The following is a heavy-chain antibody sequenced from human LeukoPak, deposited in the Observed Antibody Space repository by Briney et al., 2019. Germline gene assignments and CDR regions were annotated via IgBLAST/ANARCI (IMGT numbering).Heavy chain of an antibody. CDR3: ARGGSIVGATPTAYAFDI. Sequence: SETLSLTCTVSGYSISSGYYWGWIRQPPGKGLEWIGSISHSGSSYYNPSLKSRVSISVDTSKNQFSLRLSSVTAADTAVYYCARGGSIVGATPTAYAFDIWGQGTMVTVSS. CDR1: GYSISSGYY. J-gene: IGHJ3*02. V-gene: IGHV4-38-2*02. D-gene: IGHD1-26*01. CDR2: ISHSGSS.